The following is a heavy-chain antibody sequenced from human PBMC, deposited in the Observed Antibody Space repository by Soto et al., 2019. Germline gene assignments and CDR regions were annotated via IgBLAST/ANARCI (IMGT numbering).Heavy chain of an antibody. J-gene: IGHJ3*02. CDR3: ARYWSAGTLYGAFDI. CDR1: GGTFSDFT. Sequence: QVQLVQSGSEVQKPGSSVKVSCNASGGTFSDFTLSWLRQAPGRGLEWMGGIIPMIGATNNAQKLKGRLTITADKSTGTVYMERNSLRSDDTAVYYCARYWSAGTLYGAFDIWGQGTEVTVSP. V-gene: IGHV1-69*06. D-gene: IGHD2-15*01. CDR2: IIPMIGAT.